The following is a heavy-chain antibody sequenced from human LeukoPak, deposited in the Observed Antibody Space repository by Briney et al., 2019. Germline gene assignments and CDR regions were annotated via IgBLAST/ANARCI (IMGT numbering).Heavy chain of an antibody. CDR3: AREIAARPDYFDY. CDR1: GGSISSYY. J-gene: IGHJ4*02. V-gene: IGHV4-59*01. D-gene: IGHD6-6*01. CDR2: MYYSGST. Sequence: PSETLSLTSTVSGGSISSYYWSWIRQPPGKGLEWIGYMYYSGSTNYNPSLKSRVTISVDTSKNQFSLKLSSVTAADTAVYYCAREIAARPDYFDYWGQGTLVTVSS.